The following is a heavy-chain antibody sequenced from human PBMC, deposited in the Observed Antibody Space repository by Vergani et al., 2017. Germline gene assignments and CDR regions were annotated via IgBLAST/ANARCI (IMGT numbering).Heavy chain of an antibody. CDR1: GYTFTSYG. CDR2: ISAYNGNT. J-gene: IGHJ6*02. V-gene: IGHV1-18*01. D-gene: IGHD2-15*01. Sequence: QVQLVQSGAEVKKPGASVKVSCKASGYTFTSYGISWVRQAPGQGLEWMGWISAYNGNTNYAQKLQGRVTMTRDTSISTAYMELSRLRSDDTAVYYCARDPMRGYYCSGGSCYPYGMDVWGQGTTVTVSS. CDR3: ARDPMRGYYCSGGSCYPYGMDV.